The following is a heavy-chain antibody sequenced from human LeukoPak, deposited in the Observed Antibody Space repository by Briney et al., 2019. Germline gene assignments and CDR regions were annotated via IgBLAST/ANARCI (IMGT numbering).Heavy chain of an antibody. Sequence: GRSLRLSCAASGFSFSDYYMSWIRQAPGKGLEWVSYISSSGSTIYYADSVKGRFTISRDNAKNSLYLQMNSLRAEDTAVYYCARAKYYYDSSGYWGARDYFDYWGQGTLVTVSS. CDR3: ARAKYYYDSSGYWGARDYFDY. J-gene: IGHJ4*02. V-gene: IGHV3-11*04. CDR2: ISSSGSTI. CDR1: GFSFSDYY. D-gene: IGHD3-22*01.